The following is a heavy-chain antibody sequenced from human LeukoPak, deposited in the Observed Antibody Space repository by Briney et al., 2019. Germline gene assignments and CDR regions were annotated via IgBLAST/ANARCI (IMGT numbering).Heavy chain of an antibody. CDR2: ISSSSSTI. V-gene: IGHV3-48*04. CDR3: ATQIGNYYDSSGYYPDY. D-gene: IGHD3-22*01. Sequence: GGSLRLSCAASGFTFSSYSMNWARQAPGKGLEWVSYISSSSSTIYYADSVKGRFTISRDNAKNSLYLQMNSLRAEDTAVYYCATQIGNYYDSSGYYPDYWGQGTLVTASS. J-gene: IGHJ4*02. CDR1: GFTFSSYS.